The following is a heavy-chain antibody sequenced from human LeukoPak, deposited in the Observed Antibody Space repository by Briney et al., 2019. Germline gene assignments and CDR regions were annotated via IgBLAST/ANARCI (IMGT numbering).Heavy chain of an antibody. J-gene: IGHJ4*02. CDR1: GFTVSSNY. CDR2: IYSGGST. CDR3: ARASGTAMATYYFDY. Sequence: PGGSLRLSCAASGFTVSSNYMSWVRQAPGKGLEWVSVIYSGGSTYYADSVKGRFTISRDNSKNTLYLQMNSLRAEDTAVYYCARASGTAMATYYFDYRGQGTLVTVSS. V-gene: IGHV3-53*01. D-gene: IGHD5-18*01.